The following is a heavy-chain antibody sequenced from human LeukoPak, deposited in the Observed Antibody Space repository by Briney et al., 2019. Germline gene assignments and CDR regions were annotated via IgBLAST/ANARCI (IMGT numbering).Heavy chain of an antibody. V-gene: IGHV1-2*06. J-gene: IGHJ5*02. CDR1: GYSFTGYY. Sequence: ASVKVSCKASGYSFTGYYMHWVRQAPGQGLEWMGRINPNSGGTNYAQKFQGRVTMTRDTSISTAYMKLSRLRSDDTAVYYCATTSSTWYTWFDPWGQGTLVPVSS. CDR3: ATTSSTWYTWFDP. D-gene: IGHD6-13*01. CDR2: INPNSGGT.